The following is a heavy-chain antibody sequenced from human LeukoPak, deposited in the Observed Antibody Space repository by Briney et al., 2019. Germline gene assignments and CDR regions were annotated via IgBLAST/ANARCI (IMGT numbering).Heavy chain of an antibody. J-gene: IGHJ6*02. CDR1: GGSFSGYY. CDR2: IYYSGST. D-gene: IGHD2-2*02. Sequence: PSETLSLTCAVYGGSFSGYYWSWIRQPPGKGLEWIGYIYYSGSTYHNPSLKSRVTISVDTFKNQFSLKLSSVTAADTAVYYCARDSSSYCSSTSCYTGHYYYGMDVWGQGTTVTVSS. V-gene: IGHV4-30-4*01. CDR3: ARDSSSYCSSTSCYTGHYYYGMDV.